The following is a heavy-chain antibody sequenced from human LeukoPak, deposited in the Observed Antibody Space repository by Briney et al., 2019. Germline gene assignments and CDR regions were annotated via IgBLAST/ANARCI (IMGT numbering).Heavy chain of an antibody. J-gene: IGHJ4*02. CDR1: GFTFSYYS. V-gene: IGHV3-48*02. D-gene: IGHD3-10*01. CDR3: ARGIFYGSGTQSFDY. Sequence: GGSVRLSCAASGFTFSYYSMSWLREAPGKGLEWISYISGSSNIKHFADSVKGRFTISRDNAKESLYLQMDSLRDEDTAFYFCARGIFYGSGTQSFDYWGQGTLVTVSS. CDR2: ISGSSNIK.